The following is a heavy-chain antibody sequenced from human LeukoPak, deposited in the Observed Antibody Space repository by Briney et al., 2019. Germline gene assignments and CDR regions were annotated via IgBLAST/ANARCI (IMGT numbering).Heavy chain of an antibody. V-gene: IGHV3-74*01. Sequence: GGSLRLSCAASRFTFSSYWMHWLRHAPGKGLVWVSRINSGGSSTTYADSVKGRFTISRDNAKNTLNLQMNSLRVEDTAVYYCAREGGYYDSSGYAPNSDYWGQGTLVTVSS. CDR2: INSGGSST. J-gene: IGHJ4*02. CDR3: AREGGYYDSSGYAPNSDY. D-gene: IGHD3-22*01. CDR1: RFTFSSYW.